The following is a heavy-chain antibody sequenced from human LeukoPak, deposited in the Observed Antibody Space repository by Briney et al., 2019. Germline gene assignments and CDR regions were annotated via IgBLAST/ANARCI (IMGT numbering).Heavy chain of an antibody. D-gene: IGHD2-2*01. CDR1: GGSISSYY. CDR3: ARDRVPEDIVVVPAAMRPSDYYYYYGMDV. Sequence: SETLSLTCTVSGGSISSYYWSWIRQPPGKGLEWIGYIYYSGSTNYNPSLKSRVTISVDTSKNQCSLKLSSVTAADTAVYYCARDRVPEDIVVVPAAMRPSDYYYYYGMDVWGKGTTVTVSS. V-gene: IGHV4-59*01. J-gene: IGHJ6*04. CDR2: IYYSGST.